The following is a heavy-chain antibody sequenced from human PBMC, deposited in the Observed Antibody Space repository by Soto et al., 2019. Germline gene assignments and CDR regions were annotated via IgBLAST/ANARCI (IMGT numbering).Heavy chain of an antibody. CDR3: ARDHIVVVPAAIRAYYYYGMDV. CDR2: IYYSGST. Sequence: LSLTCTVSGGSISSGGYYWSWIRQHPGKGLEWIGYIYYSGSTYYNPSLKSRVTISVDTSKNQFSLKLSSVTAADTAVYYCARDHIVVVPAAIRAYYYYGMDVWGQGTTVTVYS. D-gene: IGHD2-2*02. V-gene: IGHV4-31*03. CDR1: GGSISSGGYY. J-gene: IGHJ6*02.